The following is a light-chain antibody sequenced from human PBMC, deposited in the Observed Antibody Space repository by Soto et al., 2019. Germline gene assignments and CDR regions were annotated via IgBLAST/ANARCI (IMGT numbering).Light chain of an antibody. CDR2: GVT. CDR1: ISDVGGSNY. CDR3: TSPTGSSTLV. V-gene: IGLV2-14*03. J-gene: IGLJ1*01. Sequence: QSALTQPASVSGSPGQSISISYTGSISDVGGSNYVSWYQQHPGKAPKLLIYGVTGRPSGISDRFSGSKSGTTASLTISGLQADDEADYYCTSPTGSSTLVFGSGTKVTVL.